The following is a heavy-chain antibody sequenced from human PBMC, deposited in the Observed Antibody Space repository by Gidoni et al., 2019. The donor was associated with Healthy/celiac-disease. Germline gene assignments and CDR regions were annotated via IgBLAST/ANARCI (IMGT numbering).Heavy chain of an antibody. CDR3: ARSLSQFTFGGVTDRYRPDY. J-gene: IGHJ4*02. D-gene: IGHD3-16*01. CDR1: GCTGSSDS. V-gene: IGHV3-21*01. Sequence: EGQLVECGGGMGKTGGSGRRTCEAAGCTGSSDSMNGVRQAPGKGLEWVSSISSSSSYIYYAASVQGRFTISRDTANHSLYLPMNSLRAEDTAVYYCARSLSQFTFGGVTDRYRPDYWCQGTLVTVSS. CDR2: ISSSSSYI.